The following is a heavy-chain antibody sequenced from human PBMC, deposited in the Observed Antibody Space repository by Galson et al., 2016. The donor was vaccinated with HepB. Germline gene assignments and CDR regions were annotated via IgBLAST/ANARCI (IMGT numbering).Heavy chain of an antibody. Sequence: SLRLSCAASGFIFSSYWMTWVRQAPGKGLEWVANIKQEGGERSYVDSVKGRFTISRDNAKNSLYLQMSSLRVEDTAVYFCAGEHIVRMREEGGMDVWGQGTTVTVSS. CDR3: AGEHIVRMREEGGMDV. D-gene: IGHD2-21*01. CDR1: GFIFSSYW. J-gene: IGHJ6*01. CDR2: IKQEGGER. V-gene: IGHV3-7*01.